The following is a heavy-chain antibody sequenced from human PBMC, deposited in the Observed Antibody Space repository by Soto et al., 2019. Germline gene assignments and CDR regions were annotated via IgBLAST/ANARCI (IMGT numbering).Heavy chain of an antibody. CDR2: INPNSGGT. D-gene: IGHD1-26*01. CDR3: ARFSPKINSGRYYGRVGAFDI. V-gene: IGHV1-2*02. Sequence: ASVKVSCKASGYTFTGYYMHWVRQAPGQGLEWMGWINPNSGGTNYAQKFQGRVTMTRDTSISTAYMELRSLRSDDTAVYYCARFSPKINSGRYYGRVGAFDIWGQGTMVTVSS. J-gene: IGHJ3*02. CDR1: GYTFTGYY.